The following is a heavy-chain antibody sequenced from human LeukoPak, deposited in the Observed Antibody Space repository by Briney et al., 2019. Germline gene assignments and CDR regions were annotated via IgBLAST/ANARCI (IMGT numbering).Heavy chain of an antibody. CDR2: ISSSSSYI. Sequence: GGSLRLSCAASGFTFSSYSMNWVRQAPGKGLEWVSSISSSSSYIYYADSVKGRFTISRDNAKNSLYLQMNSLRAEDTVVYYCARRGYCSGGSCYYFDYWGQGTLVTVSS. D-gene: IGHD2-15*01. CDR1: GFTFSSYS. J-gene: IGHJ4*02. V-gene: IGHV3-21*01. CDR3: ARRGYCSGGSCYYFDY.